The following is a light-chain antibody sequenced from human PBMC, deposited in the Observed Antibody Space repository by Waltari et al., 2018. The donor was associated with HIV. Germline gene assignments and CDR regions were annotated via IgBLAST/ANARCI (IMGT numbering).Light chain of an antibody. CDR1: GDDVGGFAY. CDR3: GSHSTDTTLV. V-gene: IGLV2-14*03. Sequence: HSALTQPASVPGSPGQSIAISCTGPGDDVGGFAYVSWYQHHPGNAPKLILYDVNIRPAGVSDRFSGSKSGNTASLTISGLQAEDEADYYCGSHSTDTTLVFGGGTKLTV. CDR2: DVN. J-gene: IGLJ2*01.